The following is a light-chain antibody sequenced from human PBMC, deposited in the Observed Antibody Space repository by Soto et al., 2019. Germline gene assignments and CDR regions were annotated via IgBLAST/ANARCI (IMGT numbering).Light chain of an antibody. CDR2: LGS. V-gene: IGKV2-28*01. CDR1: QSLLHSNGYNY. Sequence: DIVMTQSPLSLPVTPGEPASISCRSSQSLLHSNGYNYLDWYLQKPGQSPQLLISLGSNRASGVPERISGSGSGTDFTLKISRVEAEDVGVSYCMQALQTPQITFGQGTRLEIK. CDR3: MQALQTPQIT. J-gene: IGKJ5*01.